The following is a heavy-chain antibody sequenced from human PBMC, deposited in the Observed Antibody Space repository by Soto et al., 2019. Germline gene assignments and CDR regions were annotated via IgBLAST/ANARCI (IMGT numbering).Heavy chain of an antibody. V-gene: IGHV3-48*03. J-gene: IGHJ6*02. Sequence: GGSLRLSCAASGFTFSSYEMNWVRQAPGKGLEWVSYISSSGSTIYYADSVKGRFTISRDNAKNSLYLQMNSLRAEDTAVYYCATGGIAARFRSLQYYYGMDVWGQGTTVTVS. CDR3: ATGGIAARFRSLQYYYGMDV. CDR2: ISSSGSTI. D-gene: IGHD6-6*01. CDR1: GFTFSSYE.